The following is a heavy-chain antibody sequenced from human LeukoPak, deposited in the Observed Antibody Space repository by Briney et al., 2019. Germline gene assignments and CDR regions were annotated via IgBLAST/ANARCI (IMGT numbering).Heavy chain of an antibody. V-gene: IGHV1-69*13. J-gene: IGHJ4*02. CDR3: ASSGSYYYDSSGFYYFDY. D-gene: IGHD3-22*01. CDR2: IIPIFGTA. Sequence: ASVKVSCKASGGTFSSYAISWVRQAPGQGLEWMGGIIPIFGTANYAQKFQGRVTITADESTSTAYMELSSLRSEDTAVYYCASSGSYYYDSSGFYYFDYWGQGTPVIVSS. CDR1: GGTFSSYA.